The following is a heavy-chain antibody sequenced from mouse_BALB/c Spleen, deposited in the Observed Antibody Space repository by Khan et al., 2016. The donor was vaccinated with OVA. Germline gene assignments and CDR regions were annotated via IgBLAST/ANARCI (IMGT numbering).Heavy chain of an antibody. J-gene: IGHJ1*01. CDR3: ARDYGSLYWYFDV. Sequence: EVELVESGPGLVKPSQTVSLTCTVTGISITSGNYRWSWNRQFPGNKLEWIGNIYYSGNVTYNPSFTSRTTITRDTSKNQCFLDIKFFTAEDTATYYCARDYGSLYWYFDVWGAGTTVTVSA. CDR2: IYYSGNV. CDR1: GISITSGNYR. V-gene: IGHV3-5*02. D-gene: IGHD1-1*01.